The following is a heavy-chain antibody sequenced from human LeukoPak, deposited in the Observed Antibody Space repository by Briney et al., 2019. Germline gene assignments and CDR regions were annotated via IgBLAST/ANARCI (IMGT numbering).Heavy chain of an antibody. Sequence: PGTSLRLSCAASGISFSSHGMHWVRQAPGKGLEWVAVIWYDGSNIYYTDSVKGRFTISRDNSKNTLYLQMNSLRAEDTALYYSARARNDYDSNGFSLLDYWGQGTLVTVSS. CDR3: ARARNDYDSNGFSLLDY. CDR1: GISFSSHG. J-gene: IGHJ4*02. D-gene: IGHD3-22*01. CDR2: IWYDGSNI. V-gene: IGHV3-33*01.